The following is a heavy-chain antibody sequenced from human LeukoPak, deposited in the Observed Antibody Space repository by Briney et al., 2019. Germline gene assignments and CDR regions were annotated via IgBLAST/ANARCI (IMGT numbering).Heavy chain of an antibody. CDR2: IYSGGST. D-gene: IGHD5-24*01. J-gene: IGHJ3*02. CDR3: ARSEMATINYAFDI. V-gene: IGHV3-53*04. Sequence: GGSLRLSCAASGFTFSSNYMSWVRQAPGKGLEWVSVIYSGGSTYYADSVKGRFPISRHNSKNTLYLQMNSLRAEDTAVYYCARSEMATINYAFDIWGQGTMVTVSS. CDR1: GFTFSSNY.